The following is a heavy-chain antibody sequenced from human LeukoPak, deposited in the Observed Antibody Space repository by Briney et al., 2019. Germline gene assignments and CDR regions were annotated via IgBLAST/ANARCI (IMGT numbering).Heavy chain of an antibody. D-gene: IGHD6-19*01. Sequence: PGGSLRLSCAASGFTFSSYSMNWVRQAPGKGLEWVSYISSSSSTIYYADSVKGRFTISRDNAKNSLYLQMNSLRAEDTAVYYCARERSGWYSGDDAFDIWGQGTMVTVSS. CDR3: ARERSGWYSGDDAFDI. CDR1: GFTFSSYS. J-gene: IGHJ3*02. V-gene: IGHV3-48*04. CDR2: ISSSSSTI.